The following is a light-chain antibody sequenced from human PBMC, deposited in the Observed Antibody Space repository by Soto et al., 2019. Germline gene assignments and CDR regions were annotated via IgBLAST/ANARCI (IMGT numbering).Light chain of an antibody. V-gene: IGKV3-15*01. CDR3: QQHNNWPPRA. Sequence: EIVMTQSPATLYVSPGERATLSCRASQSVSSNLAWYQQKPGQAPRLLIYGASTRATGIPARFSGSGSGTEFTLSISSLQSEYFAVYYCQQHNNWPPRAFGQGTNLEIK. CDR1: QSVSSN. CDR2: GAS. J-gene: IGKJ2*01.